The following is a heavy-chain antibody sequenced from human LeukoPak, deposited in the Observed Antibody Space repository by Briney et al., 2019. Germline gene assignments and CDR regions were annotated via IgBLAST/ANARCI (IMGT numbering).Heavy chain of an antibody. CDR2: ISHSGDT. J-gene: IGHJ4*02. CDR1: GGSFSDSY. V-gene: IGHV4-34*01. D-gene: IGHD4-23*01. CDR3: ARGSNSVAY. Sequence: SETLSLTCAVYGGSFSDSYWSWIRQPPGEGLEWVGEISHSGDTNYNPSLKSRVTISVDTSKNQFSLNLSPVTAADTAVYYCARGSNSVAYWGQGTLVTVSS.